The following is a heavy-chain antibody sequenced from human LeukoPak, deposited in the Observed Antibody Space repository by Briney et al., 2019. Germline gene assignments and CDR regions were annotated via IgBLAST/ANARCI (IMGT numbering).Heavy chain of an antibody. D-gene: IGHD3-3*01. Sequence: SETLSLTCAVYGGSFSGYYWSWIRQPPGKGLEWIGEINHSGSTNYNPSLKSRVTISVDTSKNQFSLKLSSVTAADTAVYYCARGPLLRFLEWLLYSDAFDIWGQGTMVTVSS. CDR1: GGSFSGYY. CDR2: INHSGST. J-gene: IGHJ3*02. CDR3: ARGPLLRFLEWLLYSDAFDI. V-gene: IGHV4-34*01.